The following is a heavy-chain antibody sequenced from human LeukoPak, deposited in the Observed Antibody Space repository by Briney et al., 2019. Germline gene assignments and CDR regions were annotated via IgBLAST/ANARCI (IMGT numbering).Heavy chain of an antibody. V-gene: IGHV4-31*03. CDR3: ARARYCSGGSCYRWFDP. J-gene: IGHJ5*02. D-gene: IGHD2-15*01. CDR1: GGSISSDGYY. Sequence: SQTLSLTCTVSGGSISSDGYYWSWIRQHPGKGLEWIGYIYYSGSTYYNPSLKSRVTISVDTSKNQFSLKLSSVTAADTAVYYCARARYCSGGSCYRWFDPWGQGTLVTVSS. CDR2: IYYSGST.